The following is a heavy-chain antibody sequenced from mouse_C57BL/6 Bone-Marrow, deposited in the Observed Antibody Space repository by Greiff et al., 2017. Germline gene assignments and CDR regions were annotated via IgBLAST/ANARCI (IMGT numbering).Heavy chain of an antibody. V-gene: IGHV14-4*01. CDR1: GFNIKDDY. Sequence: VQLQQSGAELVRPGASVKLSCTASGFNIKDDYMHWVKQRPEQGLEWIGWIDPENGDTEYASKFQGKATITADTSSNTAYLQLSSLTSEDTAVYYCTTTVITTVVNFDYWGQGTTLTVSS. CDR2: IDPENGDT. CDR3: TTTVITTVVNFDY. J-gene: IGHJ2*01. D-gene: IGHD1-1*01.